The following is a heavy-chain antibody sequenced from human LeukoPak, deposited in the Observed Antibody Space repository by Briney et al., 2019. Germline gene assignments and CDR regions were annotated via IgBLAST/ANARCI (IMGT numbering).Heavy chain of an antibody. D-gene: IGHD4-17*01. J-gene: IGHJ4*02. CDR3: ARVEDGDYADY. CDR1: GFTFSDYY. CDR2: ISSSGSTI. V-gene: IGHV3-11*01. Sequence: GRSLRPSCAASGFTFSDYYMSWIRQAPGKGLERVSYISSSGSTIYYAVSVKGRFTISRDNAKNSLYLQMNSLRAEDTAVYYCARVEDGDYADYWGQGTLVTVSS.